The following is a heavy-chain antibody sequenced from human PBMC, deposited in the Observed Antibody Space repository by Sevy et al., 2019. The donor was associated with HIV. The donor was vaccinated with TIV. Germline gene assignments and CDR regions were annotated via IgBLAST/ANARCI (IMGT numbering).Heavy chain of an antibody. CDR1: GGSISSSSYY. CDR3: ARQYYDFWSGYHGNYYYYMDV. Sequence: SETLSLTCTVSGGSISSSSYYWGWIRQPPGKGLEWIGSIYYSGSTYYNPSLKSPFTISVATSKNQFSLKLSSVTAAVTAVYYCARQYYDFWSGYHGNYYYYMDVWGKGTTVTVSS. D-gene: IGHD3-3*01. CDR2: IYYSGST. V-gene: IGHV4-39*01. J-gene: IGHJ6*03.